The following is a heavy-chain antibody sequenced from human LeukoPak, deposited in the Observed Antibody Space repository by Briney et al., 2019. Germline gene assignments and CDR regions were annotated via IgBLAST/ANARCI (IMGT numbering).Heavy chain of an antibody. CDR2: ISAYNGNT. Sequence: ASVKVSCKASGYTFTSYGISWLRQAPGQGLEWMGWISAYNGNTNYAQKLQGRVTMTTDTSTSTAYMELRSLRSDDTAVYYCARANFDWSNDAFDIWGQGTMVTVSS. V-gene: IGHV1-18*01. D-gene: IGHD3-9*01. J-gene: IGHJ3*02. CDR1: GYTFTSYG. CDR3: ARANFDWSNDAFDI.